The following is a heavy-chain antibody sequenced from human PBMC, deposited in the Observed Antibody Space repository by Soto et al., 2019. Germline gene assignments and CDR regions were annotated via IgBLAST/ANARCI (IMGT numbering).Heavy chain of an antibody. CDR2: MNPNSGNT. Sequence: GASVKVSCKASGYTFTSYDINWVRQATGQGLEWMGWMNPNSGNTGYAQKFQGRVTMTRNTSISTAYMELSSLRSEDTAVYYCARAQYRGYQLLFYYYYYMDVWGKGTTVTVSS. V-gene: IGHV1-8*01. D-gene: IGHD2-2*01. CDR1: GYTFTSYD. CDR3: ARAQYRGYQLLFYYYYYMDV. J-gene: IGHJ6*03.